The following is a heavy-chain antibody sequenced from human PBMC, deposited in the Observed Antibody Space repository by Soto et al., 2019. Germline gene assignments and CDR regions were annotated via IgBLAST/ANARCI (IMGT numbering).Heavy chain of an antibody. CDR1: GFTFSSYA. D-gene: IGHD1-20*01. J-gene: IGHJ4*02. V-gene: IGHV3-23*01. Sequence: GGSLRLSCAASGFTFSSYAMTWVRQAPGKGLEWVSTISGTGGNTYYADSVKGRFTISIDNSKNTVYLQMNSLRAEDTAVYYCVKAVYLLDFDYWGQGTLVTVSS. CDR2: ISGTGGNT. CDR3: VKAVYLLDFDY.